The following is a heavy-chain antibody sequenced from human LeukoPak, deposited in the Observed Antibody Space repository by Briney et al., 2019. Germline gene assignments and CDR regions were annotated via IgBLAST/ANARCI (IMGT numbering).Heavy chain of an antibody. CDR3: AKEGAFGGVIRPPFDY. J-gene: IGHJ4*02. D-gene: IGHD3-16*01. V-gene: IGHV3-30*18. CDR2: ISYDGSNK. Sequence: GSLRLSCAASGFTFSSYGMHWVRQAPGKGLEWVAVISYDGSNKYYADSVKGRFTISRDNSKNTLYLQMNSLRAEDTAVYYCAKEGAFGGVIRPPFDYWGQGTLVTVSS. CDR1: GFTFSSYG.